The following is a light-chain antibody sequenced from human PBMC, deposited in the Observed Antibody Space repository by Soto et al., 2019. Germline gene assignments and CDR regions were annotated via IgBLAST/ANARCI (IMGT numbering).Light chain of an antibody. Sequence: DIQMTQSPSTLSASVGDRVTITCRASQRISRWLAWYQQKPGKAPHLLIYKASSLESGVPSRFRGSGSGTDFTLTISSLQPDDFRTYSCQQYNSSNVTFGPGTKVDVK. CDR2: KAS. V-gene: IGKV1-5*03. CDR3: QQYNSSNVT. J-gene: IGKJ3*01. CDR1: QRISRW.